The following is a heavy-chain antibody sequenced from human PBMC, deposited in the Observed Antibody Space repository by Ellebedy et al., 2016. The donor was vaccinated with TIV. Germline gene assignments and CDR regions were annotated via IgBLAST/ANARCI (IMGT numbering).Heavy chain of an antibody. V-gene: IGHV4-4*02. CDR1: GDSINTRNW. Sequence: MPSETLSLTCAVSGDSINTRNWWQWVRQTPGKGLEWIGESDHSVNVYYSPSLKSRVTILVDRSKNQFSLNLNSVTAADTAIYYCARVIGGCSDFSCYLDPWGQGILVTVSS. D-gene: IGHD2-2*01. J-gene: IGHJ5*02. CDR2: SDHSVNV. CDR3: ARVIGGCSDFSCYLDP.